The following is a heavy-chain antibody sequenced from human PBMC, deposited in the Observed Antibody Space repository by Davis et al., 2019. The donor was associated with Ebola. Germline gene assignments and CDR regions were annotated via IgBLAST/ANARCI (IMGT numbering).Heavy chain of an antibody. D-gene: IGHD3-22*01. Sequence: PSETLSLTCTVSGGSISSYYWSWIRQPPGKGLEWIGYIYYSGSTSCNPSLKSRVTVSVDTSKNQFSLKLSSVTAADTAVYYCAIAYDSSGYYYVNNWFDPWGQGTLVTVSS. J-gene: IGHJ5*02. V-gene: IGHV4-59*01. CDR1: GGSISSYY. CDR3: AIAYDSSGYYYVNNWFDP. CDR2: IYYSGST.